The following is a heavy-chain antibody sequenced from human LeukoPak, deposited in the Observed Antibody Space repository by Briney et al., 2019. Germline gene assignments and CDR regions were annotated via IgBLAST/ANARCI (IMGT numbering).Heavy chain of an antibody. CDR2: IYHSGST. D-gene: IGHD3-10*01. Sequence: PSQTLSLTCAVSGGSISSGDYSWSWIRQPPGKGLEWIGYIYHSGSTYYNPSLKSRVTISVDRSKNQFSLKLSSVTAADTAVYYCALSHQFGAGPSWFDPWGQGTLVTVSS. V-gene: IGHV4-30-2*01. CDR3: ALSHQFGAGPSWFDP. CDR1: GGSISSGDYS. J-gene: IGHJ5*02.